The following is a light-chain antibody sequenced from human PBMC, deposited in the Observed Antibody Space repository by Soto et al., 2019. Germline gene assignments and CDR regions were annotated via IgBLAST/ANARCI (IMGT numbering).Light chain of an antibody. Sequence: QSVLTQPPSASGSPGQSVTISCTGTSGDVGGYDYVSWYQHHPGKAPKLMIYEVTKRPLGVPDRLSGSKSGNTASLTVSGLQAEDEADYYCSSYAGSDNPYVFGTGTKVTVL. CDR1: SGDVGGYDY. CDR2: EVT. J-gene: IGLJ1*01. CDR3: SSYAGSDNPYV. V-gene: IGLV2-8*01.